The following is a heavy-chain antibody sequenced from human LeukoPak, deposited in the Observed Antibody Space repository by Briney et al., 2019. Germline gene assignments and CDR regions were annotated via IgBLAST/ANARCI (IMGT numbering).Heavy chain of an antibody. CDR1: GYTFTGYY. CDR3: ARGSDYDGSGSYYIDY. J-gene: IGHJ4*02. Sequence: GASVKVSCKASGYTFTGYYMHWVRQAPGQGLEWMGWINPNSGGTNYAQKFQGRVTMTRDTSISTAYMELSRLRSDDTAVYYCARGSDYDGSGSYYIDYWGQGTLVTVSS. CDR2: INPNSGGT. V-gene: IGHV1-2*02. D-gene: IGHD3-10*01.